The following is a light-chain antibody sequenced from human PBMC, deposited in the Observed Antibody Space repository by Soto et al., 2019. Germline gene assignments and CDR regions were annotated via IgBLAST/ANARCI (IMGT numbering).Light chain of an antibody. CDR3: QHYNSYSEA. V-gene: IGKV1-5*03. J-gene: IGKJ1*01. Sequence: DIQMTQSALTMSASVGDRVTFSCRARQNISRLAWYQQKPGKAPKLLIYKASTLKSGVPSRFSGSGSGTEFTLTISSLQPDDFATYYCQHYNSYSEAFGQGTKVDI. CDR2: KAS. CDR1: QNISR.